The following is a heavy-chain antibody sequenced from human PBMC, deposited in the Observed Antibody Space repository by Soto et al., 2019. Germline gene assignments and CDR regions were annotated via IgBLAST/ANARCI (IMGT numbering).Heavy chain of an antibody. CDR2: ISGSGGST. Sequence: GGSLRLSCAASGFTFSSYAMSWVRQAPGKGLEWVSAISGSGGSTYYADSVKGRFTISRDNSKNTLYLQMNSLRAEDTAVYYCAKDRNYDFWSGYHNWFDPWGQGTLVTVS. V-gene: IGHV3-23*01. CDR3: AKDRNYDFWSGYHNWFDP. D-gene: IGHD3-3*01. CDR1: GFTFSSYA. J-gene: IGHJ5*02.